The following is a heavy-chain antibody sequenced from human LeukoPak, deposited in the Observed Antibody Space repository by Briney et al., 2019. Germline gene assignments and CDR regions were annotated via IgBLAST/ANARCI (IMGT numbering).Heavy chain of an antibody. J-gene: IGHJ4*02. Sequence: ASVKVSCKASGYTFTDYYRHWVRQAPEQGLEWMGWINPNTGGTSYAQKFQGRVTMTRDTSISTTYMELSRLRFDDTAVYYCARGGAHCGGDCYSDYWGQGTLVTVSS. D-gene: IGHD2-21*02. CDR2: INPNTGGT. CDR3: ARGGAHCGGDCYSDY. CDR1: GYTFTDYY. V-gene: IGHV1-2*02.